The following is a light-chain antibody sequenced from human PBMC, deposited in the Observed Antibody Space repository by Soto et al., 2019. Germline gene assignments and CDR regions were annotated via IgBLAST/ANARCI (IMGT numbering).Light chain of an antibody. CDR3: QQRSNWPVT. J-gene: IGKJ1*01. CDR1: QSVSSY. CDR2: DAS. V-gene: IGKV3-11*01. Sequence: EIVLTQSPGTLSFSPGERATLSCRASQSVSSYLAGYQQKPGQAPRLLIYDASTRATGISARFSGSGSGTDFTLTISSLEPEDFAMYYCQQRSNWPVTFGQGTKVDIK.